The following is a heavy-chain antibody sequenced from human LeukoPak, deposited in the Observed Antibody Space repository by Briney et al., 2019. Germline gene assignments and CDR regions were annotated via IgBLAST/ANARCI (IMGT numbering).Heavy chain of an antibody. J-gene: IGHJ4*02. CDR3: ARGDNSGWYFDY. D-gene: IGHD6-19*01. CDR1: GYSFTSHW. V-gene: IGHV5-51*01. Sequence: GESLKISCKASGYSFTSHWIGWVRQMPGKGLEWMGIIYPGDSDTRYSPSFQGQVTISADKSISTAHLQWSTLQAPDTAMYYCARGDNSGWYFDYWGQGILVTVSS. CDR2: IYPGDSDT.